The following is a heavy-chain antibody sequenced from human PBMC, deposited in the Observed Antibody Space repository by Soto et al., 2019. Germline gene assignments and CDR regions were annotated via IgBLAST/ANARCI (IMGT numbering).Heavy chain of an antibody. J-gene: IGHJ4*02. CDR2: IYYSGST. D-gene: IGHD4-17*01. CDR1: GGSINSGDYY. V-gene: IGHV4-30-4*01. Sequence: QVQLQESGPGLVKPSQNLSLTCTVSGGSINSGDYYWSWIRQPPGKGLEWIGYIYYSGSTYYNPPLRSRVTISIDTSKNHFFLNLSSVTAADTAVYYCARIGLTTALLWGQGTLVTVSS. CDR3: ARIGLTTALL.